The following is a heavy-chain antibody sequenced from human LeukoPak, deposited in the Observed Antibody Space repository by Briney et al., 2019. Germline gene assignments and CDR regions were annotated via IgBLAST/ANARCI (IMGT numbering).Heavy chain of an antibody. CDR2: VSYDGSTK. D-gene: IGHD5-18*01. J-gene: IGHJ4*02. V-gene: IGHV3-30-3*01. Sequence: GRSLRLSCAASGFTFSSFSMHWVRQAPGKGLEWVSVVSYDGSTKYYADSVQGRFTISRDNSKNTLYLQMNSLRAEDTAVYYCAKEPRQGYSYGHFDYWGQGTLVTVSS. CDR1: GFTFSSFS. CDR3: AKEPRQGYSYGHFDY.